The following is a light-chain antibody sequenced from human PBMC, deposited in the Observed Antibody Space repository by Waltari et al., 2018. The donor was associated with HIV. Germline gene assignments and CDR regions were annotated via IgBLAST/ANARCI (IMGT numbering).Light chain of an antibody. V-gene: IGKV3D-15*01. J-gene: IGKJ1*01. Sequence: EVMLTQSPATLYLSPGDRATLSSRASPSVRRNLAWYQQRPGQGPRLLIYSTYTRATGFPARFSGSGTGTEFTLTVSSLQSEDFAVYYCQQYYDWPPITFGQGTKVDVK. CDR1: PSVRRN. CDR3: QQYYDWPPIT. CDR2: STY.